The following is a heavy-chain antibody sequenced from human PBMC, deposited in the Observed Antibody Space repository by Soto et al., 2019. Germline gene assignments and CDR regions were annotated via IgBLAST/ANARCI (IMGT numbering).Heavy chain of an antibody. V-gene: IGHV3-7*01. CDR1: GFTFSDYW. CDR2: IKQDGSGQ. J-gene: IGHJ4*02. Sequence: PGGSLRLSCAASGFTFSDYWMSWVRQAPGKGLEWVANIKQDGSGQNYVDSVKGRFTISRDNAKNSLYLQMNSLRPEDTAVYYCARDSSRALHLGELSSEFDYWGQGT. D-gene: IGHD3-16*02. CDR3: ARDSSRALHLGELSSEFDY.